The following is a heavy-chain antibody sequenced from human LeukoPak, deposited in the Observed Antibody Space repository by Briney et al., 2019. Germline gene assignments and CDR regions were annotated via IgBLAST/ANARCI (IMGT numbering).Heavy chain of an antibody. Sequence: GGSLRLSCAASGFTVSSTYMSWVRQAPGKGLEWVSLIYSDGTTFYADSVKGRFAISTDNSKNTLYLQMSSLRAEDTAVYYCARDSSSFPNYFDYWGQGTLITVSS. CDR3: ARDSSSFPNYFDY. V-gene: IGHV3-53*01. CDR1: GFTVSSTY. D-gene: IGHD3-3*02. J-gene: IGHJ4*02. CDR2: IYSDGTT.